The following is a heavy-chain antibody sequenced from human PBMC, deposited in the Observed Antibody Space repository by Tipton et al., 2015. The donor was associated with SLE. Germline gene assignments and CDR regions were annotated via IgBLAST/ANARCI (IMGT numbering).Heavy chain of an antibody. CDR1: GFTFSSYA. CDR3: VRGQSATGEFDS. D-gene: IGHD3-16*01. Sequence: GSLRLSCAASGFTFSSYAMSWVRQAPGKGLEWVSVIYSGGTTYYADSVKGRFSISRDNGKNSLHLQMNRLRAGDTAVYYCVRGQSATGEFDSWGQGSLVTVSS. V-gene: IGHV3-23*03. J-gene: IGHJ4*02. CDR2: IYSGGTT.